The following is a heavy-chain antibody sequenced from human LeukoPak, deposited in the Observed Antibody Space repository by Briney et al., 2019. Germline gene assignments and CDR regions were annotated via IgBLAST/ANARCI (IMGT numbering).Heavy chain of an antibody. Sequence: QTGGSLRLSCAASGFIFGHYWMSWVRQAPGKGLEWVANIKEDGTMKFYADSVKGRFIISRDNVKKSLLLQMNSLRAEDMAVYYCARRRVAKDLWGQGTLVTVSS. CDR1: GFIFGHYW. CDR2: IKEDGTMK. D-gene: IGHD2-21*01. CDR3: ARRRVAKDL. V-gene: IGHV3-7*01. J-gene: IGHJ4*02.